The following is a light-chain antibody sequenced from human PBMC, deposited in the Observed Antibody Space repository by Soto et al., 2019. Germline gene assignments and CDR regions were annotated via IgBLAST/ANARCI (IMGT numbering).Light chain of an antibody. CDR3: QQRSNWST. Sequence: EIVLTQSPATLSLSPGERATLSCRASQSVSNYLAWYQQKPGQAPRLLIYDASNRATGVPARFSGSGSGTDFTLTISSLEPEDCAVYYCQQRSNWSTFGQGTRLEIK. CDR2: DAS. CDR1: QSVSNY. J-gene: IGKJ5*01. V-gene: IGKV3-11*01.